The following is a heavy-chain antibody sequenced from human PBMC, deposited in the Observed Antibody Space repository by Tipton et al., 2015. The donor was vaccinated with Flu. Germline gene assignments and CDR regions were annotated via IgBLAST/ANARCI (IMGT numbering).Heavy chain of an antibody. CDR3: AKVKFGWVES. V-gene: IGHV4-31*03. CDR2: IYYDGSA. Sequence: TLSLTCTVSGGSISSGGYYWTWIRQHPGKGLEWLAYIYYDGSASYNPSLKSRLAMSIDTSKNQFSLRLSSMTAADTAVYYCAKVKFGWVESWAQGTLVTVSS. CDR1: GGSISSGGYY. D-gene: IGHD3-16*01. J-gene: IGHJ5*01.